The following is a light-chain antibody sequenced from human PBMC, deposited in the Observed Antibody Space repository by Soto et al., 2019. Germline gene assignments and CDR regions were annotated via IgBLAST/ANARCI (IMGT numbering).Light chain of an antibody. J-gene: IGLJ2*01. CDR3: SSYTSTNTLV. CDR2: DVT. CDR1: RSDVGGYNF. Sequence: QSALTQPASVSGSTGQSITISCTGTRSDVGGYNFVSWYQQHPGKVPKLLIYDVTHRPSGVSNRFSASKSANTASLTISGLQAEDEADYYCSSYTSTNTLVFGGGTKVTVL. V-gene: IGLV2-14*01.